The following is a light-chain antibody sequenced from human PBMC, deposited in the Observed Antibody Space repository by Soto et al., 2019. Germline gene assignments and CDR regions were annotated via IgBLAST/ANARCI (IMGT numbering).Light chain of an antibody. J-gene: IGLJ2*01. Sequence: QLVLTQSPSASASLGASVKLTCTLSSGHSSYAIAWHQQQPEKGPRYLMKLNSDGSHVKGDGIPDRFSASSSGAERYLTISSLQSEDEADYYCQTWGTVIEDVIFGGGTKLTVL. CDR3: QTWGTVIEDVI. V-gene: IGLV4-69*01. CDR1: SGHSSYA. CDR2: LNSDGSH.